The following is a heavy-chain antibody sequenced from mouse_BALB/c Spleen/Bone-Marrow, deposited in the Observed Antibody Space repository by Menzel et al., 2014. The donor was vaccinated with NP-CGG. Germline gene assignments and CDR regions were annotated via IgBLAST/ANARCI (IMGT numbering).Heavy chain of an antibody. D-gene: IGHD2-4*01. Sequence: VQLQQSGGGLAQPGGSLRLSCATSGFTFTDHYMSWVRQPPGKALEWLGFSRNKANGYTTEYSASVKGRFTISRDNSHSILYLQMNTLRAEDSATYYCARDINYDIYWYFDVWGAGTTVTVSS. CDR1: GFTFTDHY. CDR2: SRNKANGYTT. J-gene: IGHJ1*01. V-gene: IGHV7-3*02. CDR3: ARDINYDIYWYFDV.